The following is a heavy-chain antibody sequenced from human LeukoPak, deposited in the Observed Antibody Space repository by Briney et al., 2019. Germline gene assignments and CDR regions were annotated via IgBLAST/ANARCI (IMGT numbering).Heavy chain of an antibody. D-gene: IGHD1-1*01. CDR2: IYPGDSDT. CDR3: ARHETGPYFDY. V-gene: IGHV5-51*01. CDR1: GYKFSSYW. J-gene: IGHJ4*02. Sequence: GESLKISCKGSGYKFSSYWVGWVRQMPGKGLEWMGIIYPGDSDTRYSPSFQGQVTISADKSISTAYLQWSSLKASDTAMYYCARHETGPYFDYWGQGTLVTVSS.